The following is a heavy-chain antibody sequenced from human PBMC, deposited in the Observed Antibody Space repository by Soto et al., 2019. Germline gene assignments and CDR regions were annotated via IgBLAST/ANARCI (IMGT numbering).Heavy chain of an antibody. CDR3: ARDKAATYYYYGMDA. Sequence: GGSLRLSCAASGFTFSSYWMSWVRQAPGKGLEWVANIKQDGSEKYYVDSVKGRFTISRDNAKNSLYLQMNSLRAEDTAVYYCARDKAATYYYYGMDAWGQRTTVTVSS. J-gene: IGHJ6*02. CDR1: GFTFSSYW. CDR2: IKQDGSEK. V-gene: IGHV3-7*01. D-gene: IGHD2-15*01.